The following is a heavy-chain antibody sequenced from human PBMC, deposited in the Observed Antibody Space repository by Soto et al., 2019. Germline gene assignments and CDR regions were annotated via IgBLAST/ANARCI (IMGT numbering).Heavy chain of an antibody. V-gene: IGHV3-30-3*01. D-gene: IGHD3-10*01. CDR3: ARNLWFGELSSYYYGMDV. CDR1: GFTFSSYA. J-gene: IGHJ6*02. CDR2: ISYDGSNK. Sequence: QVQLVESGGGVVQPGRSLRLSCAASGFTFSSYAMHWVRQAPGKGLEWVAVISYDGSNKYYADSGKGRFTISRDNSKNTLYLQMNSLRAEDKAVYYCARNLWFGELSSYYYGMDVWGQGTTVTVSS.